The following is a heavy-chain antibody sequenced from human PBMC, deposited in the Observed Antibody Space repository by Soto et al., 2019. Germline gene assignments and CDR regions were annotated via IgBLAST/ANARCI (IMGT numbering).Heavy chain of an antibody. V-gene: IGHV3-23*01. J-gene: IGHJ4*02. CDR3: ARRGSGSYYDY. CDR2: ISGSGDST. D-gene: IGHD1-26*01. Sequence: EVQRLESGGGLVQPGGSLRLSCAASGFTFSSYAMRWVRQAPVKGLEWVSAISGSGDSTYYADSVKGRFTLSRDNSKNTLSLQMHSLRAEDTAVYYCARRGSGSYYDYWGQGTLVTVSS. CDR1: GFTFSSYA.